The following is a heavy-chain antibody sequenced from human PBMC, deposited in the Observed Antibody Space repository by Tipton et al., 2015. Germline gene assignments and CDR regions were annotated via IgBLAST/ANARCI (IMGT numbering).Heavy chain of an antibody. CDR2: IMPIFGRP. CDR1: GGTFDNYG. V-gene: IGHV1-69*06. J-gene: IGHJ4*02. CDR3: ASRLSSGWPYFDY. Sequence: QLVQSGPEVKKPGSSVKVSCKASGGTFDNYGFNWVRQAPGQGLEWMGEIMPIFGRPTYPQKFQGRVTITADTSTTTVYMELSSLRSDGAAVYYCASRLSSGWPYFDYWGQGTLVTVSS. D-gene: IGHD6-19*01.